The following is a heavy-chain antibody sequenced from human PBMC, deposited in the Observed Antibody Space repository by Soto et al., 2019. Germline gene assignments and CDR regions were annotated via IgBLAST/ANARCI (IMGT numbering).Heavy chain of an antibody. Sequence: PGGSLRLSCAASGFTFSSYAMSWVRQAPGKGLEWVSAISGSGGSTYYADPVKGRFTISRDNSKNTVNLQMNSLRAEDTAVYYCARDPWAADYWGQGTLVTVSS. CDR1: GFTFSSYA. D-gene: IGHD3-16*01. J-gene: IGHJ4*02. V-gene: IGHV3-23*01. CDR2: ISGSGGST. CDR3: ARDPWAADY.